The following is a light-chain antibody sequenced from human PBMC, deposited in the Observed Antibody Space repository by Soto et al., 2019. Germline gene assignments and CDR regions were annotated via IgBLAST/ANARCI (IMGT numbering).Light chain of an antibody. Sequence: QSALTQPASVSGSPGQSITISCTGTSSDVGAYNFVSWYQQYPGKAPKNIIYDVTTRPSWVSNRFSGSKSVNTASLTISGVQAEDGADYNCDSYTKSSPVVFGGGPKVTVL. CDR1: SSDVGAYNF. J-gene: IGLJ2*01. V-gene: IGLV2-14*01. CDR2: DVT. CDR3: DSYTKSSPVV.